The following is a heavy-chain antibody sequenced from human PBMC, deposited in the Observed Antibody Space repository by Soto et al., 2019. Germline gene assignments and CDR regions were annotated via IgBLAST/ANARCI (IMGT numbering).Heavy chain of an antibody. D-gene: IGHD4-17*01. V-gene: IGHV3-73*01. CDR1: GFTFSGSA. J-gene: IGHJ4*02. CDR2: IRSNANSYAT. CDR3: TRQGHDYGGNLDY. Sequence: GGSLRLSCAASGFTFSGSAMHWVRQASGKGLEWVGRIRSNANSYATEYAASVKGRFTISRDDSKNTAYLQMNSLKTKDAAVYYCTRQGHDYGGNLDYWGQGTLVTVSS.